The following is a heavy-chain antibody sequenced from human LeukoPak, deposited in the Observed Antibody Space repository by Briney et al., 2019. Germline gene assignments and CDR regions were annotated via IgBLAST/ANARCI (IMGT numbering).Heavy chain of an antibody. V-gene: IGHV4-34*01. CDR3: ARAVAGTGYYFDY. Sequence: SETLSLTCAVYGGPFSGYYWSWIRQPPGKGLEWIGEINRSGSTNYNPSLKSRVTISVDTSKNQFSLKLSSVTAADTAVYYCARAVAGTGYYFDYWGQGTLVTVSS. D-gene: IGHD6-19*01. CDR1: GGPFSGYY. J-gene: IGHJ4*02. CDR2: INRSGST.